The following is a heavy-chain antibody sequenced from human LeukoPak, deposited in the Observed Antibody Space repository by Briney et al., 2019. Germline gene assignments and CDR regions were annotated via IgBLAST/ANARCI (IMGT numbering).Heavy chain of an antibody. Sequence: ASVKISCKASGYRFTSYYMYWVRQAPGQGLEWMGIINPSGGSPSYAQKFQGRVTMTSDTSTSTVYMELSSLRSEDTAVYYCARAGDYFDYWGQGTLVTVSS. V-gene: IGHV1-46*01. J-gene: IGHJ4*02. CDR3: ARAGDYFDY. CDR2: INPSGGSP. CDR1: GYRFTSYY.